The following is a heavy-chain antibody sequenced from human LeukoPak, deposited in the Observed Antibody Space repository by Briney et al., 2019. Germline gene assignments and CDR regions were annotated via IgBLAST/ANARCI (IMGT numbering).Heavy chain of an antibody. V-gene: IGHV4-39*01. Sequence: SSETLSLTCTVSGGSISSSSYYWGWIRQPPGKGLEWIGSIYYSGSTYYNPSLKSRVTISVDTSKNQFSLKLSSVTAADTAVYYCARALGSYYYYGMDVWGQGTTVTVSS. CDR1: GGSISSSSYY. J-gene: IGHJ6*02. CDR2: IYYSGST. CDR3: ARALGSYYYYGMDV.